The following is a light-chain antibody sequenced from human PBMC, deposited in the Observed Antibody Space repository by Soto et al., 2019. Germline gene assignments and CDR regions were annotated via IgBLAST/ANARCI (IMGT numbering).Light chain of an antibody. V-gene: IGKV1-39*01. Sequence: DIQMTPSPSSLSASVGDRVTITCRASQSISDYLNWYQQKPGKAPNLLIYASSILQSGVPSRFSGSRSRTDFTLTITSLQPEDFATYYCQQSRGTSLTFGGGTKVEVK. CDR3: QQSRGTSLT. J-gene: IGKJ4*01. CDR1: QSISDY. CDR2: ASS.